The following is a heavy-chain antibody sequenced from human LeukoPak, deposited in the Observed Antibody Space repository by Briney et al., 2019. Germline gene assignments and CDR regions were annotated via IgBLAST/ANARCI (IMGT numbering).Heavy chain of an antibody. CDR1: GGSFSGYY. J-gene: IGHJ6*03. CDR2: INHSGST. D-gene: IGHD3-22*01. CDR3: ARDYYDSSGYYLGPNYYYYYYMDV. Sequence: SETLSLTCAVYGGSFSGYYWSWIRQPPGKGLEWIGEINHSGSTNYNPSLKSRVTISVDTSKNQFSLKLSSVTAADTAVYYCARDYYDSSGYYLGPNYYYYYYMDVWGKGTTVTVSS. V-gene: IGHV4-34*01.